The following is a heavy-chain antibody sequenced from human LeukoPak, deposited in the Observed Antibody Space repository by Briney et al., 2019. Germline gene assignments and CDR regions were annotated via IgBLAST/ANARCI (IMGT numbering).Heavy chain of an antibody. D-gene: IGHD3-3*01. J-gene: IGHJ4*02. CDR3: AKDADLESPPGDY. V-gene: IGHV3-23*01. CDR1: GFTLCSFA. CDR2: ISGSGVCT. Sequence: PGGSLRLSCAASGFTLCSFAISLVPQAPGERLELVSAISGSGVCTYYADSVKGRFTISSDNSKNTLYLQMNSLRAEDTAVYYCAKDADLESPPGDYWGQGTLVSVSS.